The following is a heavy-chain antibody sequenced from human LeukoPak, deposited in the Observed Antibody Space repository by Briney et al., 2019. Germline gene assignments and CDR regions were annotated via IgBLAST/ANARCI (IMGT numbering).Heavy chain of an antibody. J-gene: IGHJ4*02. V-gene: IGHV1-69*06. CDR3: AGRYSGYDGSFDY. Sequence: SGNVACNPATGTSSSYAIGWVRQPAGQWLEWMGGIIPIFGTANYAKKFQGRVTLTADKSTSTAYMELSSLRSEDTAAYYCAGRYSGYDGSFDYWGQGTLVTVSS. D-gene: IGHD5-12*01. CDR2: IIPIFGTA. CDR1: TGTSSSYA.